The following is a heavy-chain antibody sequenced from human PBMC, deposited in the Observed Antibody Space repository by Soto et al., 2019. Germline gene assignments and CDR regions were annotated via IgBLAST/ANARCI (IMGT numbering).Heavy chain of an antibody. CDR2: IIPILGIA. D-gene: IGHD3-10*01. Sequence: SVKVSCKASGGTSSSYTISWVRQAPGQGLEWMGRIIPILGIANYAQKFQGRVTITADKSTSTAYMELSSLRSEDTAVYYCAREVPLLWFGELLPKKNYYYYFHMDVWGKGTTVTVS. V-gene: IGHV1-69*04. CDR1: GGTSSSYT. CDR3: AREVPLLWFGELLPKKNYYYYFHMDV. J-gene: IGHJ6*03.